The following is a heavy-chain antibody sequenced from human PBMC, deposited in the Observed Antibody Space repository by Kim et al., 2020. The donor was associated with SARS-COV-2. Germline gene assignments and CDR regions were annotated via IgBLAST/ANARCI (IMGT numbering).Heavy chain of an antibody. D-gene: IGHD4-4*01. CDR3: AMTPACARGLQCWYFDL. V-gene: IGHV4-4*06. J-gene: IGHJ2*01. Sequence: LKSRVTMSVDTSKNQFSLKLSSVTAADTAVYYCAMTPACARGLQCWYFDLWGRGTLVTVSS.